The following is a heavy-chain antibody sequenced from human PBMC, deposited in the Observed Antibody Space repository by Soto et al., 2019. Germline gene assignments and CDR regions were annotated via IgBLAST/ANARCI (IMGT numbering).Heavy chain of an antibody. CDR2: ISGGGSST. CDR1: GFTFNNYA. D-gene: IGHD3-16*01. CDR3: AEVPGYDYVWGTYYYFDY. V-gene: IGHV3-23*01. Sequence: GGSLRLSCAASGFTFNNYAMSWVRQAPGKGLEWVSSISGGGSSTYYADSVKGRFTISRDNSKNTLYLQMNSLRAEDTAVYYCAEVPGYDYVWGTYYYFDYWGLGALVTVSS. J-gene: IGHJ4*02.